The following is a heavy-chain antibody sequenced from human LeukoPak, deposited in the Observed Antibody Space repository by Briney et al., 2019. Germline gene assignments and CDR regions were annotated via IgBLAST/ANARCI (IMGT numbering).Heavy chain of an antibody. CDR1: GYTFTSYY. V-gene: IGHV1-46*01. CDR3: ARHRREGTIFDY. CDR2: INPSGGGT. J-gene: IGHJ4*02. Sequence: ASVKVSCKASGYTFTSYYMHWVRQAPGQGLEWMGIINPSGGGTSYAQKFQGRVTMTRDTSTSTVYMELSSLRSEDTAVYYCARHRREGTIFDYWGQGTLVTVSS. D-gene: IGHD3-3*01.